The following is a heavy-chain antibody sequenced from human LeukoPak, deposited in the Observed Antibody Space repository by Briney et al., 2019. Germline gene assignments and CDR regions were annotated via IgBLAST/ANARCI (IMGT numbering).Heavy chain of an antibody. CDR2: INHSGST. V-gene: IGHV4-34*01. J-gene: IGHJ5*02. D-gene: IGHD1-26*01. Sequence: SETLSLTCAVYGGSFSGYYWSWIRQPPGKGLEWIGEINHSGSTNYNPSLKSRVTISVDTFKNQFSLKLSSVTAADTAVYYCASSGSHNWFDPWGQGTLVTVSS. CDR1: GGSFSGYY. CDR3: ASSGSHNWFDP.